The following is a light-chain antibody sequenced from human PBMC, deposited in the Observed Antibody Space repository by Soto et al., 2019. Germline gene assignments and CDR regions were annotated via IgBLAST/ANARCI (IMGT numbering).Light chain of an antibody. CDR3: QQYNNWWT. J-gene: IGKJ1*01. V-gene: IGKV3-15*01. CDR1: QSVSSS. Sequence: EIVMTQSPVTLSVSPGERATLSCRASQSVSSSLAWYQQKPGQAPRLLIYAASTRATGIPARFSGSGSGTEFTLTISSLQSEDFAVYYCQQYNNWWTFGQRTKVDIK. CDR2: AAS.